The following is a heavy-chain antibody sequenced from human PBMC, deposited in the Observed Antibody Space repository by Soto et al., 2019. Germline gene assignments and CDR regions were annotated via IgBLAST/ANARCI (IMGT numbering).Heavy chain of an antibody. D-gene: IGHD3-10*01. V-gene: IGHV4-59*01. J-gene: IGHJ6*03. CDR3: ARAPILYYGSGSPPYYYYMDV. Sequence: SETLSLTCTVSGGSISSYYWSWIRQPPGKGLEWIGYIYYSGSTNYNPSLKSRVTISVDTSKNQFSLKLSSVTAADTAVYYCARAPILYYGSGSPPYYYYMDVWGKGTTVTVSS. CDR2: IYYSGST. CDR1: GGSISSYY.